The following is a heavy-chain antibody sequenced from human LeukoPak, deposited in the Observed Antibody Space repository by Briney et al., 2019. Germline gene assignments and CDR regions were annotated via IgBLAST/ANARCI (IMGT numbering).Heavy chain of an antibody. J-gene: IGHJ4*02. V-gene: IGHV3-23*01. CDR2: ISGSGGST. CDR1: GFTFSSYA. Sequence: PGGSLRLSCAASGFTFSSYAMSWVRQAPGKGLEWVSEISGSGGSTCYADSVKGRFTISRDNSKNTLYLQMNSLRVEDTAVYYCAKDADPRPFYFDYWGQGILVTVSS. CDR3: AKDADPRPFYFDY.